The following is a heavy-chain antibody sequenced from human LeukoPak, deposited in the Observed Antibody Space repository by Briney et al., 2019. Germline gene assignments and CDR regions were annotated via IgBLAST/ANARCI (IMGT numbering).Heavy chain of an antibody. CDR1: GGTFSSYA. J-gene: IGHJ3*02. Sequence: SVKVSCKASGGTFSSYAISWVRQAPGQGLEWMGGIIPIFGTANSAQKFQGRVTITTDESTTTAYMELSSLRSEETAVYYFARTALTIFGGTDAFDIWGQGTMVTVSS. CDR3: ARTALTIFGGTDAFDI. V-gene: IGHV1-69*05. CDR2: IIPIFGTA. D-gene: IGHD3-3*01.